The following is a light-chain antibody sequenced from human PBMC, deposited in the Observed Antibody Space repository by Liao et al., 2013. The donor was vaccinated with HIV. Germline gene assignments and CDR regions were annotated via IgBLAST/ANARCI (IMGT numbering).Light chain of an antibody. CDR2: YDS. V-gene: IGLV3-21*01. J-gene: IGLJ2*01. CDR3: QVWDSSSDHPE. CDR1: NIGSKT. Sequence: SYELTQPPSVSVAPGKTARIPCGGNNIGSKTVHWYQQKPGQAPVLVIYYDSDRPSGIPERFSGSNSGNTATLTISRVEAGDEADYYCQVWDSSSDHPEFGGGTKLTVL.